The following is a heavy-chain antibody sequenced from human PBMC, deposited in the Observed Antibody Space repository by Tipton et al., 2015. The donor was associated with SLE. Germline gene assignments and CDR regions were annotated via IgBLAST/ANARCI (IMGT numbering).Heavy chain of an antibody. Sequence: TLSLTCTVSGDPVSSGLYFWDWIRQPPGKGLEWIGSIYYSGSTYYNPSLKSRVTISVDTSKNQFSLNLRSVTAADTAVYYCARPSRGAARDAFDIWGQGTMVTVS. CDR1: GDPVSSGLYF. CDR3: ARPSRGAARDAFDI. V-gene: IGHV4-39*01. CDR2: IYYSGST. J-gene: IGHJ3*02. D-gene: IGHD3-16*01.